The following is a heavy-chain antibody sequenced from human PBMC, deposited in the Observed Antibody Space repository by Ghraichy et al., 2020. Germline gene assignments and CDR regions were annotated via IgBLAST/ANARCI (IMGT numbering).Heavy chain of an antibody. CDR2: INHSGST. CDR3: AREGFWSGYRYYYGMDV. CDR1: GGSFSGYY. Sequence: SETLSLTCAVYGGSFSGYYWSWIRQPPGKGLEWIGEINHSGSTNYNPSLKSRVTISVDTSKNQFSLKLSSVTAADTAVYYCAREGFWSGYRYYYGMDVWGQGTTVTVSS. D-gene: IGHD3-3*01. V-gene: IGHV4-34*01. J-gene: IGHJ6*02.